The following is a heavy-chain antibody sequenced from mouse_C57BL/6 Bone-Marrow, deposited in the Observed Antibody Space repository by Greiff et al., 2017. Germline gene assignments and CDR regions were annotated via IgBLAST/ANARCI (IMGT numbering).Heavy chain of an antibody. CDR2: IDPSDSYT. V-gene: IGHV1-69*01. D-gene: IGHD1-2*01. Sequence: QVQLQQSGAELVMPGASVKLSCKASGYTFTSYWMHWVKQRPGQGLEWIGEIDPSDSYTNYNQKFKGKSTLTVDKSSSTAYIQLSSLTYEDSAVYDSERERGYYGLFDYWGQGTTLTVSS. CDR3: ERERGYYGLFDY. J-gene: IGHJ2*01. CDR1: GYTFTSYW.